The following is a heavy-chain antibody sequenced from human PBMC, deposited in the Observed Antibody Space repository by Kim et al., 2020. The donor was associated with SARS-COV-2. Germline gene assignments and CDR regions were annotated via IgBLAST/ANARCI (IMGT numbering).Heavy chain of an antibody. V-gene: IGHV1-18*01. J-gene: IGHJ4*02. Sequence: NTNYAQKLHDRVTMTTDTSTSTAYMELRSLGSDDTAVYYCARGGSSWWAYWGQGTLVTVSS. CDR2: NT. CDR3: ARGGSSWWAY. D-gene: IGHD6-13*01.